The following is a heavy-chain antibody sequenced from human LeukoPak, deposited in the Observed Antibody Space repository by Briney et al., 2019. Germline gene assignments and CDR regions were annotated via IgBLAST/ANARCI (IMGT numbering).Heavy chain of an antibody. CDR2: IYYSGST. CDR1: GGSISSYY. CDR3: ARDIRPYYYDSSGYYYLGADWFDP. Sequence: SETLSLTCTVSGGSISSYYWSWIRQPPGKGLEWIGYIYYSGSTNYNPSLKSRATISVDTSKNQFSLKLSSVTAADTAVYYCARDIRPYYYDSSGYYYLGADWFDPWGQGTLVTVSS. D-gene: IGHD3-22*01. V-gene: IGHV4-59*12. J-gene: IGHJ5*02.